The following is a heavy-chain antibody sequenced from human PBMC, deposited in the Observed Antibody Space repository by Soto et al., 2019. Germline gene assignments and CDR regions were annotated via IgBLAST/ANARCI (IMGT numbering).Heavy chain of an antibody. CDR2: IYYSGST. CDR3: EREGRGALAFGI. Sequence: SETLSLTCTVSGGSISSSSYYWGWIRQPPGKGLELIGSIYYSGSTYYNPSLKSRVTISVDTSKNQFSLKLSSVTAADTAVYYCEREGRGALAFGIWGQGTMVTVS. V-gene: IGHV4-39*02. J-gene: IGHJ3*02. D-gene: IGHD1-26*01. CDR1: GGSISSSSYY.